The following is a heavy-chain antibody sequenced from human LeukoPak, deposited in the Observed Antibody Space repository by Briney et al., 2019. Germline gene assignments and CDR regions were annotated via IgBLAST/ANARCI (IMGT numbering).Heavy chain of an antibody. CDR1: GGSIRSYY. Sequence: SETLSLTCTVSGGSIRSYYWSWIRQPPGKGLEWIGYISYSGSTNYNPSLRSRVTISVDTSENHFSLKVTSVTAADTAVYYCARDRDYVGGFDPWGQGILVTVSS. CDR3: ARDRDYVGGFDP. J-gene: IGHJ5*02. V-gene: IGHV4-59*01. CDR2: ISYSGST. D-gene: IGHD2-21*01.